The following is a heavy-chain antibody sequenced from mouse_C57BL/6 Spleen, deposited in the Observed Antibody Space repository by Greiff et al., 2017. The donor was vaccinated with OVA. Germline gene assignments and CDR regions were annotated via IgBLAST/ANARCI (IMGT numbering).Heavy chain of an antibody. CDR1: GYAFTNYL. V-gene: IGHV1-54*01. Sequence: QVQLKQSGAELVRPGTSVKVSCKASGYAFTNYLIEWVKQRPGQGLEWIGVINPGSGGTNYNEKFKGKATLTADKSSSTAYMQLSSLTSEDSAVYFCARLTAQATYFDYWGQGTTLTVSS. CDR3: ARLTAQATYFDY. D-gene: IGHD3-2*02. CDR2: INPGSGGT. J-gene: IGHJ2*01.